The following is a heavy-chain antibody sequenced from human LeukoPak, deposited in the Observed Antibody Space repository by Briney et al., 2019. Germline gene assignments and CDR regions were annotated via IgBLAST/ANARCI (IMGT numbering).Heavy chain of an antibody. V-gene: IGHV3-30*04. J-gene: IGHJ4*02. CDR1: GFTFSTYA. Sequence: GGSLRLSCAASGFTFSTYAMHWVRQAPGKGLEWVAVISNDGSNKYYADSVKGRFTISRANSKNTLYLQMNSLRAEDTAVYYCAKGSFRITMVRGVKNYFDYWGQGTLVTVSS. CDR3: AKGSFRITMVRGVKNYFDY. CDR2: ISNDGSNK. D-gene: IGHD3-10*01.